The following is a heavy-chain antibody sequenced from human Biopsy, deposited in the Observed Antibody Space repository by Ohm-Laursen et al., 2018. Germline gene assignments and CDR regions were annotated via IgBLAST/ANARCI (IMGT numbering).Heavy chain of an antibody. CDR3: AKDRFPYTSGYSSVFEY. CDR1: GFTFSSYG. CDR2: ISNDGDIK. Sequence: SLRLSCAASGFTFSSYGMHWVRQAPGKGLEWVSLISNDGDIKYSADSMEGRFTISRDNSRNTLFLQMNSLKAEETAVYYCAKDRFPYTSGYSSVFEYWGQGTLVTVSS. J-gene: IGHJ4*02. V-gene: IGHV3-30*18. D-gene: IGHD3-22*01.